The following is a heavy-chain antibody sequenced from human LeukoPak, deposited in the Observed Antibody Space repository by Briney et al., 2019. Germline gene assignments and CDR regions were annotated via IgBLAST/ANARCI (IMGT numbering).Heavy chain of an antibody. CDR1: GFTFSSYD. CDR3: AGDFSSTMVRGVVKYFQH. D-gene: IGHD3-10*01. Sequence: PGGSLRLSCAASGFTFSSYDMHWVRQGTGKGLEWVSAIGTAGDTYYPGSVKGRFTISRENAKNSLFLHMNSLRAGDTAVYYCAGDFSSTMVRGVVKYFQHWGQGTLVTVSS. V-gene: IGHV3-13*01. J-gene: IGHJ1*01. CDR2: IGTAGDT.